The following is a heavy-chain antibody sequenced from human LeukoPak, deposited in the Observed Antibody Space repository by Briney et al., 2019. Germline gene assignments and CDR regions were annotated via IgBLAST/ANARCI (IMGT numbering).Heavy chain of an antibody. V-gene: IGHV4-4*07. Sequence: SETLSLTCAVSGGSISNYYWSWIRQPAGKGLEWIGRIYTSGTTHYNPSLKSRVTMSVDTSKNQFSLNLSSVTAADTAVYYCARFSSIAAAFDYWGLGTLVTVSS. J-gene: IGHJ4*02. CDR3: ARFSSIAAAFDY. CDR2: IYTSGTT. D-gene: IGHD6-13*01. CDR1: GGSISNYY.